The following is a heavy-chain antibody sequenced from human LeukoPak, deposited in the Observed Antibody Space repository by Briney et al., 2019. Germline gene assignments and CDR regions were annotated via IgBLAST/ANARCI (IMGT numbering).Heavy chain of an antibody. CDR1: GFTFSSYA. Sequence: TGESLKISCAASGFTFSSYAMSWVRQAPGKGLEWVSAISGSGGSTYYADSVKGRFTISRDNSKNTLYLQMNSLRAEDTAVYYCAKVSAGHLPNDAFDIWGQGTMVTVSS. D-gene: IGHD6-19*01. V-gene: IGHV3-23*01. CDR2: ISGSGGST. J-gene: IGHJ3*02. CDR3: AKVSAGHLPNDAFDI.